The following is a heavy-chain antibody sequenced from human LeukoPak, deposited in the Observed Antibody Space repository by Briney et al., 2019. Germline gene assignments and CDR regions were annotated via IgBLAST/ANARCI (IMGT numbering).Heavy chain of an antibody. Sequence: SVKVSCKASGGTFSSYAISWVRQAPGQGLEWMGRIIPILGIANYAQKFQGRVTITADKSTSTAYMELSGLRSEDTAVYYCARSGDGYKYYFDYWGQGTLVTVSS. D-gene: IGHD5-24*01. CDR2: IIPILGIA. J-gene: IGHJ4*02. CDR1: GGTFSSYA. V-gene: IGHV1-69*04. CDR3: ARSGDGYKYYFDY.